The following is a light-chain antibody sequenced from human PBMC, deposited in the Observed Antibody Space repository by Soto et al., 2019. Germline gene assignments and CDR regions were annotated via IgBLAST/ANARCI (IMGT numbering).Light chain of an antibody. CDR1: SSNIGAGFA. CDR3: QSYDSSLSAVV. Sequence: QPVLTQPPAVSGAPGQRVTISCTGSSSNIGAGFAVHWYQHLPERAPKLLISGDANRPSGVPDRFSGSKSGTSASLAITGLQAEDEAVFYCQSYDSSLSAVVFGGGTKLTVL. J-gene: IGLJ2*01. V-gene: IGLV1-40*01. CDR2: GDA.